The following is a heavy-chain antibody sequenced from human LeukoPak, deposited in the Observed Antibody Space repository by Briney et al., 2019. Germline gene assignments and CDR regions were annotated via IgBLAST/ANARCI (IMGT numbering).Heavy chain of an antibody. V-gene: IGHV1-46*01. CDR2: INPSGGST. J-gene: IGHJ6*03. D-gene: IGHD6-6*01. CDR1: GYTFTSCY. Sequence: ASVKVSCKASGYTFTSCYMHWVRQAPGQGLEWMGIINPSGGSTSYAQKFQGRVTMTRDMSTSTVYMELSSLRSEDTAVYYCARDVGVSSSSHYYYYYYMDVWGKGTTVTVSS. CDR3: ARDVGVSSSSHYYYYYYMDV.